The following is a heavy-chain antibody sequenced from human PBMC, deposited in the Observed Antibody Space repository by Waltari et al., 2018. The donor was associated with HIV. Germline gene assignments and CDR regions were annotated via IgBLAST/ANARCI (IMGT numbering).Heavy chain of an antibody. CDR3: ATRILTTLTSPLV. CDR1: GGSITTGGFY. V-gene: IGHV4-31*11. CDR2: ISYNGNR. Sequence: VQLQESGPRLVKPSQTLSLTCAVSGGSITTGGFYWHWIRQHPGKGLDWIGYISYNGNRYYNASLKGRFTISLDKSENQFSLKVTSVTVADTAIYFCATRILTTLTSPLVWGLGALVTVSS. J-gene: IGHJ4*02. D-gene: IGHD4-17*01.